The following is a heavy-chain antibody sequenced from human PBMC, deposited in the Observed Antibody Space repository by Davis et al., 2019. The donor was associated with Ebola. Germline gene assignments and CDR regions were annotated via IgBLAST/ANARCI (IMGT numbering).Heavy chain of an antibody. CDR3: AREVAAAAAGAFDI. Sequence: LKISCAASGFTFSSYEMNWVRQAPGKGLEWVSYISSSGSTIYYADSVKGRFTISRDNAKNSLYLQMNSLRAEDTAVYYCAREVAAAAAGAFDIWGQGTMVTVSS. CDR1: GFTFSSYE. CDR2: ISSSGSTI. J-gene: IGHJ3*02. D-gene: IGHD6-13*01. V-gene: IGHV3-48*03.